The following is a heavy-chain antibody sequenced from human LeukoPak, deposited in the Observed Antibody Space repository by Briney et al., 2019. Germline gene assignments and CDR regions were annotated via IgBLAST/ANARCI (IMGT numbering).Heavy chain of an antibody. J-gene: IGHJ4*02. CDR3: ATRSTGVAATFDC. CDR1: GGSISSYY. D-gene: IGHD2-15*01. V-gene: IGHV4-59*01. CDR2: ISYSGNT. Sequence: SETLSLTCSVSGGSISSYYWSWIRQPPGKGLEWIGYISYSGNTNYNPSLKSRVTISVDTSRNQFSLKLSSVTAADTAVYYCATRSTGVAATFDCWGQGALVTVSS.